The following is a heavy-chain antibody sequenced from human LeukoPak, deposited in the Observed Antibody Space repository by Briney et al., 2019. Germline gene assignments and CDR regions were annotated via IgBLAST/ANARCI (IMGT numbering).Heavy chain of an antibody. D-gene: IGHD5-12*01. CDR1: GGSISSSSYY. Sequence: SETLSLTCTVSGGSISSSSYYWGWIRQPPGKGLEWIGSIYYSGSTYYNPSLKSRVTISVDTSKNQFSLKLSSVTAADTAVYYCARIHSGYDGAYFDYWGQGTLVTVSS. CDR2: IYYSGST. J-gene: IGHJ4*02. CDR3: ARIHSGYDGAYFDY. V-gene: IGHV4-39*01.